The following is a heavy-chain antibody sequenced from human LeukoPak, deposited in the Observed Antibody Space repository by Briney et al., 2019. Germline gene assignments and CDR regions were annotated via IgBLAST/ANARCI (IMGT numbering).Heavy chain of an antibody. CDR2: IYYSGST. V-gene: IGHV4-31*03. CDR3: ASGGAYCSSTSCYAFDY. Sequence: SQTLSLTCTVSGGAISSGGYYWSWIRQHPGKGLEWIGYIYYSGSTYYNPSPKSRVTISVDTSKNQFSLKLSSVTAADTAVYYCASGGAYCSSTSCYAFDYWGQGTLVTVSS. D-gene: IGHD2-2*01. J-gene: IGHJ4*02. CDR1: GGAISSGGYY.